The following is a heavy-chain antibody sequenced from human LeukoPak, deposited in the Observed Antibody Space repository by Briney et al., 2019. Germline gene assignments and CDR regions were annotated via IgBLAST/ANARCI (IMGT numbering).Heavy chain of an antibody. V-gene: IGHV4-30-2*01. Sequence: SETLSLTCAVSGGSISSGGYSWSWIRQPPGKGLEWIGYIYHSGSTYYNPSLKSRVTISVDRSKNQFSLKLSSVTAADTAVYYCASLNCSSTSCYFDYWGQGTLVTVSS. CDR3: ASLNCSSTSCYFDY. D-gene: IGHD2-2*01. CDR2: IYHSGST. J-gene: IGHJ4*02. CDR1: GGSISSGGYS.